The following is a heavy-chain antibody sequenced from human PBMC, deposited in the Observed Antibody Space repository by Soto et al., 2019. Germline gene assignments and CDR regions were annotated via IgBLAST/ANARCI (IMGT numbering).Heavy chain of an antibody. CDR2: IYSGGST. V-gene: IGHV3-66*01. CDR1: GFTVSNNY. Sequence: EEQLVESGGDLVQPGGSLRLSCAASGFTVSNNYMSWVRQAPGKGLEWVSLIYSGGSTYYADSVKGRFTISRDSSKNILYLQRKSLRAEDTAMYYCAAYSHKGYWGQGTLVTVSS. J-gene: IGHJ4*02. D-gene: IGHD3-16*01. CDR3: AAYSHKGY.